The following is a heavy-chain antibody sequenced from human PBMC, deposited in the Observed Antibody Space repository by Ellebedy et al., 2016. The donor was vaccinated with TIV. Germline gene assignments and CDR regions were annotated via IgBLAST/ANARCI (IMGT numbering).Heavy chain of an antibody. Sequence: ASVKVSXKASRYIFSAHFIHWLRQAPGQGLEWVGWINPKTGGTTYAQKFQGWVTMTRDTSVSTTYLELNKLKSDDTALYFCARDNREHAFDVWGQGTVVTVFS. J-gene: IGHJ3*01. CDR1: RYIFSAHF. D-gene: IGHD1-26*01. V-gene: IGHV1-2*04. CDR3: ARDNREHAFDV. CDR2: INPKTGGT.